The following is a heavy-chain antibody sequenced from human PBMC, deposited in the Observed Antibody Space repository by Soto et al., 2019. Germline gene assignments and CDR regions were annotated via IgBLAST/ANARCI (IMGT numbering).Heavy chain of an antibody. J-gene: IGHJ4*02. CDR1: GFTVSSNY. CDR3: ARDRSSSWTFDY. CDR2: IYSGGST. D-gene: IGHD6-13*01. V-gene: IGHV3-66*01. Sequence: GGSLRLSCEASGFTVSSNYMSWVRQAPGKGLEWVSVIYSGGSTYYADSVKGRFTISRDNSKNTLYLQMNSLRAEDTAVYYCARDRSSSWTFDYWGQGTLVTVSS.